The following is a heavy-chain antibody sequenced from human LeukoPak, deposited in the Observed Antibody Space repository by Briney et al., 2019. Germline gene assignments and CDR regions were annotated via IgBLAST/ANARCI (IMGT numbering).Heavy chain of an antibody. J-gene: IGHJ4*02. V-gene: IGHV3-9*01. Sequence: PGRSLRLSCAGSGFIFNNYAMHWVRQPPGKGLEWVSGISWNSGSIDYADSVKGRFTISRDNAKNTLYLQMNSLRVEDTAVYYCARVGYGVYYFDYRGQGTLVTVSS. CDR1: GFIFNNYA. D-gene: IGHD5-12*01. CDR2: ISWNSGSI. CDR3: ARVGYGVYYFDY.